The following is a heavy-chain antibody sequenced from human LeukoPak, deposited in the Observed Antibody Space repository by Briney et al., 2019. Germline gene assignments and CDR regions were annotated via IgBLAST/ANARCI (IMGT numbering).Heavy chain of an antibody. CDR2: IYYSGST. D-gene: IGHD3-3*01. CDR1: GGSISSSSYY. V-gene: IGHV4-39*01. Sequence: SETLSLTCTVSGGSISSSSYYWGWIRQPPGTGLEWLGSIYYSGSTYYNPSLKSRVTISVDTSKNQFSLKRSSVTAADTAVYYCARTYYDFWSGYPPFNWFDPWGQGTLVTVSS. CDR3: ARTYYDFWSGYPPFNWFDP. J-gene: IGHJ5*02.